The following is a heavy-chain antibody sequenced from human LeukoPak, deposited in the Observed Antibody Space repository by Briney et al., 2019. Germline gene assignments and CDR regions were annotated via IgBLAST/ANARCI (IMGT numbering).Heavy chain of an antibody. CDR1: GGSISSYY. J-gene: IGHJ6*03. CDR3: ARENYDFWSCYLIPYYYYYMDV. V-gene: IGHV4-4*07. Sequence: PSETLSLTCTVSGGSISSYYWSWIRQPAGKGLEWIARIYTSGSTNYNPSLKSRVTMSVDTSKNQFSLKLSSVTAADTAVYYCARENYDFWSCYLIPYYYYYMDVWGKGTTVTVSS. CDR2: IYTSGST. D-gene: IGHD3-3*01.